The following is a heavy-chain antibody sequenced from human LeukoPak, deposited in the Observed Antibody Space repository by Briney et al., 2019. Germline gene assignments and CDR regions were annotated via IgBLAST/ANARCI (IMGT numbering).Heavy chain of an antibody. D-gene: IGHD3-9*01. CDR3: PRVGLYYDILTGSYPWYYFDY. CDR1: GGSISSYY. Sequence: SETLSLTCTVSGGSISSYYWSWIRQPPGKGLEWIGYIYYSGSTNYNPSLKSRVTISVDTSKNQFSLKLSSVTAADTAVYYCPRVGLYYDILTGSYPWYYFDYWGQGTLVTVSS. CDR2: IYYSGST. J-gene: IGHJ4*02. V-gene: IGHV4-59*01.